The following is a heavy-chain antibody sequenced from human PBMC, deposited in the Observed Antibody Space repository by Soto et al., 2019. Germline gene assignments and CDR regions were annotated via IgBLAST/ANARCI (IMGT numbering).Heavy chain of an antibody. CDR1: GYTFTGYY. J-gene: IGHJ4*02. D-gene: IGHD2-15*01. CDR3: ARGYCSGGSCYSFDY. V-gene: IGHV1-2*02. CDR2: INPNSGGT. Sequence: GASVKVSCKASGYTFTGYYMHWVRQAPGQGLEWMGWINPNSGGTNYAQKFQGRVTITADESTSTAYMELSSLRSEDTAVYYCARGYCSGGSCYSFDYWGQGTLVTVSS.